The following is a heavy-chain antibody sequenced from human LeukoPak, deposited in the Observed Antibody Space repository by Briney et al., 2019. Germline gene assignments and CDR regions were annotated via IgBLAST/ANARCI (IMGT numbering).Heavy chain of an antibody. CDR1: GYTFIGYY. CDR3: ARVTGMEDQLLYDALDI. Sequence: ASVKVSCKASGYTFIGYYMHWVRQAPGQGLEWMGWINPNSGGTKYAQKFRGRVTMTRDTSSSTGYMELSRLRSDDTAVYYCARVTGMEDQLLYDALDIWGQGTMVTVSS. D-gene: IGHD1-26*01. CDR2: INPNSGGT. J-gene: IGHJ3*02. V-gene: IGHV1-2*02.